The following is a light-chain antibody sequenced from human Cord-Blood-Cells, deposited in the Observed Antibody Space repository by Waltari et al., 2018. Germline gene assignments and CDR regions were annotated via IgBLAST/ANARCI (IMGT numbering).Light chain of an antibody. CDR2: GAS. CDR3: QQYGSSPRT. Sequence: CRASQSVSSSYLAWYQQKPGQAPRLLIYGASSRATGIPDRFSGSGSGTDFTLTISRLEPEDFAVYYCQQYGSSPRTFGQGTKVEIK. V-gene: IGKV3-20*01. J-gene: IGKJ1*01. CDR1: QSVSSSY.